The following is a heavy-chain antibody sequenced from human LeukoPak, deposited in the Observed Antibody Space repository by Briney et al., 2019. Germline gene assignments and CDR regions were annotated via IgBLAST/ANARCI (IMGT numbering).Heavy chain of an antibody. J-gene: IGHJ4*02. CDR3: ARARVVTQYFDY. D-gene: IGHD2-21*02. CDR1: GGTFSSYA. Sequence: SGKLSCKASGGTFSSYAISWVRQAPGQGLEWMGGIIPIFGTANYAQKFQGRVTITADESTSTAYMELSSLRSEDTAVYYCARARVVTQYFDYWGQGTLVTVSS. V-gene: IGHV1-69*13. CDR2: IIPIFGTA.